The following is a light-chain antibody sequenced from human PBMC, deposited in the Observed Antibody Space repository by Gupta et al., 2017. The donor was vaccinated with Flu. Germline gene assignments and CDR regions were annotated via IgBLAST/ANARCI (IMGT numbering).Light chain of an antibody. CDR3: QQRNNWPWT. CDR1: QSISIY. CDR2: DAS. V-gene: IGKV3-11*01. Sequence: EIVLTQSPGTLPLSPGERATRSCRASQSISIYLAWYQQKPGQAPRLLIYDASNRATSIPGRFSGSGSGTDFTLTISIRDPEDFAVYYCQQRNNWPWTFGQGTKVEIK. J-gene: IGKJ1*01.